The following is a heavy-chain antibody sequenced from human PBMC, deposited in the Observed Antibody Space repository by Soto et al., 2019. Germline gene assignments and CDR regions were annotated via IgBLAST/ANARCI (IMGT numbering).Heavy chain of an antibody. J-gene: IGHJ3*02. CDR3: ARYDWLCAFDI. D-gene: IGHD3-9*01. CDR2: FYYSGST. V-gene: IGHV4-39*01. CDR1: GGSISSSSYY. Sequence: QLQLQESGPGLVKPSETLSLTCTVSGGSISSSSYYWGWIRQPPGKGLEWIGSFYYSGSTYYNPSLKSRVAISVDTSKNQFSLKLSSVTAADTAVYYCARYDWLCAFDIWGQGTMVTVSS.